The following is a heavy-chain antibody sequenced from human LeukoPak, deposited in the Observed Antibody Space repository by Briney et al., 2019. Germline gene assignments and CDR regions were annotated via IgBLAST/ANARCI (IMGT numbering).Heavy chain of an antibody. J-gene: IGHJ5*02. D-gene: IGHD3-10*01. Sequence: SETLSLICAVYGGSFSGYYWSWIRQPPGKGLEWIGEINHSGSTNYNPSLKSRVTISVDTSKNQFSLKLSSVTAADTAVYYCARGRWFGAQQRWFDPWGQGTLVTVSS. CDR1: GGSFSGYY. CDR3: ARGRWFGAQQRWFDP. V-gene: IGHV4-34*01. CDR2: INHSGST.